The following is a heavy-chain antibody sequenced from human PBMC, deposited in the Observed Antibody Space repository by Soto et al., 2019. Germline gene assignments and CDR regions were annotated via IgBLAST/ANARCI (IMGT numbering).Heavy chain of an antibody. V-gene: IGHV5-51*01. J-gene: IGHJ6*02. D-gene: IGHD5-12*01. Sequence: PGESLKISCKGSGYSFTSYWIGWVRQMPGKGLEWMGIIYPGDSDTRYSPSFQGQVTISADKSISTAYLQWSSLKASDTAMYYCARRLRYSGHDYHSYYYYGMDVWGQGTTVTVSS. CDR1: GYSFTSYW. CDR2: IYPGDSDT. CDR3: ARRLRYSGHDYHSYYYYGMDV.